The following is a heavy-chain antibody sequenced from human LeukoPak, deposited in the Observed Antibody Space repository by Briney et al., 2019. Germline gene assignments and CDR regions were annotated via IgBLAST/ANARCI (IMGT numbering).Heavy chain of an antibody. J-gene: IGHJ4*02. D-gene: IGHD6-13*01. Sequence: GGSLRLSCAASGFTFSSYWMHWVRQAPGKGLVWVSRINTDGSSTSYADSVKGRFTISRDSAKNTLYLQMNSLRAEDTAVYYCARDSSSWYYFDYWGQGTLVTVSS. CDR1: GFTFSSYW. CDR2: INTDGSST. CDR3: ARDSSSWYYFDY. V-gene: IGHV3-74*01.